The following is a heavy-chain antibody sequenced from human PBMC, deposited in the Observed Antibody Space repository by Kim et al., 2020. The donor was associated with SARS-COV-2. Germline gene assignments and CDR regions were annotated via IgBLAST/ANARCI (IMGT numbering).Heavy chain of an antibody. CDR1: GGSISSGSYY. CDR3: ASGSRLSGGGSIHFFDY. V-gene: IGHV4-61*02. Sequence: SETLSLTCTVSGGSISSGSYYWSWIRQPAGKGLEWIGRIYTSGSTNYNPSLKSRVTISVDTSKNQFSLKLSSVTATDTAVYYCASGSRLSGGGSIHFFDYWGQGTLVTVSS. CDR2: IYTSGST. D-gene: IGHD2-15*01. J-gene: IGHJ4*02.